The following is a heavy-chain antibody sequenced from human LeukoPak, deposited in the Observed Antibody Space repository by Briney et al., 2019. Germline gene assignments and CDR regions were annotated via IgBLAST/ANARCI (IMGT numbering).Heavy chain of an antibody. D-gene: IGHD4-17*01. CDR1: GFTFSSYA. Sequence: GGSLRLSCAASGFTFSSYAMSWVRQAPGKGLEWVSAISGSGGSTYYADSVKGRFTISRDNSKNTLYLQMNSLRAEDTAVYYCARGLYGDPSPFDYWGRGTLVTVSS. V-gene: IGHV3-23*01. CDR2: ISGSGGST. CDR3: ARGLYGDPSPFDY. J-gene: IGHJ4*02.